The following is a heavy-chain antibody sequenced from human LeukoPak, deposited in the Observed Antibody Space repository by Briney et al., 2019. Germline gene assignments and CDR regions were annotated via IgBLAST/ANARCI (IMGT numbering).Heavy chain of an antibody. Sequence: PSETLSLTCTVSGGSVSSTTYYWSWIRQPPGEGLEWITSINYSGRTYYNPSLKSRVTISVDTSENQFSLKLSSVTAADTAVYYCARYVVYGSGKYYFDYWGQGTLVTV. V-gene: IGHV4-39*01. CDR2: INYSGRT. CDR1: GGSVSSTTYY. J-gene: IGHJ4*02. D-gene: IGHD3-10*01. CDR3: ARYVVYGSGKYYFDY.